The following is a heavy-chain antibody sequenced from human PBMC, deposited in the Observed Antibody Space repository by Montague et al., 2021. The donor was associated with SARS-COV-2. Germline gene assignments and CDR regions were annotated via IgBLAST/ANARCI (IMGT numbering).Heavy chain of an antibody. CDR1: GGSISSSSYY. V-gene: IGHV4-39*01. J-gene: IGHJ6*02. D-gene: IGHD3-9*01. CDR3: ARQVTGRYFDWILYGMDD. Sequence: SETLSLTCTASGGSISSSSYYWGWSRQPPGKRLGCSGSNYYSGTTYYNPSLKSRVTVSVDTSKKQSSLKLSSVTAADTAVYYCARQVTGRYFDWILYGMDDWGQGTTVTVSS. CDR2: NYYSGTT.